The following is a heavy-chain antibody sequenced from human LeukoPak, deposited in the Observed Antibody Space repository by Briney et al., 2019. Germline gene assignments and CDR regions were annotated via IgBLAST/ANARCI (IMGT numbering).Heavy chain of an antibody. CDR2: VNHSGST. D-gene: IGHD3-10*01. CDR3: ARVEYYYGSGRPGGFDP. V-gene: IGHV4-34*01. Sequence: SETLSPTCAVYGGSFRGYYWSWIRQPPGKGLEWIGEVNHSGSTNYNPSLKSRVTISVDTSKNQFSLKLSSVTAADTAVYYCARVEYYYGSGRPGGFDPWGQGTLVTVSS. J-gene: IGHJ5*02. CDR1: GGSFRGYY.